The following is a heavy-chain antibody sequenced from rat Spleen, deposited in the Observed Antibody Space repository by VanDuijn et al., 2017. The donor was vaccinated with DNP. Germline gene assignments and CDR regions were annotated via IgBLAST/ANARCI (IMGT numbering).Heavy chain of an antibody. CDR2: ISSGGGT. J-gene: IGHJ2*01. CDR1: GFSLTSYA. CDR3: AREDYGYNYFDY. Sequence: QVQLKESGPGLVQPSQTLSLTCTVSGFSLTSYAVSWVRQPPGKGLEWIAAISSGGGTYYNSEFKSRLSISRVTSKNQVFLKMNSLKTEDTGVYYCAREDYGYNYFDYWGQGVMVTVSS. D-gene: IGHD1-9*01. V-gene: IGHV2-6*01.